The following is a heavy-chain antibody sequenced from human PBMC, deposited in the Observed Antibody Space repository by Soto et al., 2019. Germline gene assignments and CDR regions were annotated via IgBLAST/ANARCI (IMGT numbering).Heavy chain of an antibody. Sequence: GESLKISCKGSGYSFTSYWIGWVRQMPGKGLEWMGVIYPGDSDTRYSPSFQGQVTISAGKSISTAYLQWSSLKASDTAMYYCPGPDLDIGATNAYYYYGMGVRGQRSTGAVCS. CDR1: GYSFTSYW. CDR2: IYPGDSDT. J-gene: IGHJ6*01. V-gene: IGHV5-51*01. CDR3: PGPDLDIGATNAYYYYGMGV. D-gene: IGHD5-12*01.